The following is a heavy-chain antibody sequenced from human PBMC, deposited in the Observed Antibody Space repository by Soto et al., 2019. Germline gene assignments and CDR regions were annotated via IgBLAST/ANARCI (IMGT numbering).Heavy chain of an antibody. J-gene: IGHJ6*02. D-gene: IGHD3-10*01. CDR1: GYTFTGYY. CDR3: ARSNEYYYGSGSYYNDYCYGMDV. Sequence: ASVKVSCKASGYTFTGYYMHWVRQAPGQGLEWMGWINPNSGGTNYAQKFQGWVTMTRDTSISTAYMELSRLRSDDTAVYYCARSNEYYYGSGSYYNDYCYGMDVWGQGTTVTVSS. CDR2: INPNSGGT. V-gene: IGHV1-2*04.